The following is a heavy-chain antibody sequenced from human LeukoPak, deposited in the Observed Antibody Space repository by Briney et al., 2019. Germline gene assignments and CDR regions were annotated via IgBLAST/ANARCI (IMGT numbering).Heavy chain of an antibody. CDR1: GFTFSSYE. D-gene: IGHD6-13*01. Sequence: GGSLRLSCAASGFTFSSYEMNWVRQAPGKGLEWVSYISSSSSTIYYADSVKGRFTISRDNAKNSLYLQMNSLRAEDTAIYYCAKASRDIPAAGPSGYYFDYWGQGTLVTVSS. V-gene: IGHV3-48*03. CDR3: AKASRDIPAAGPSGYYFDY. CDR2: ISSSSSTI. J-gene: IGHJ4*02.